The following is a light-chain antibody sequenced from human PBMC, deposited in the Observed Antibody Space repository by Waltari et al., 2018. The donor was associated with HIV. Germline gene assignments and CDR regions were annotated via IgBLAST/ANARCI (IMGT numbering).Light chain of an antibody. V-gene: IGKV3-20*01. J-gene: IGKJ4*01. CDR3: QQYGSSPLT. Sequence: EIVLTQSPGTLSLSPGARATLSCRASQSVSSNYLSWYQQKPGQAPRLLIYNASRRATGIPDRFSGSGSGTDFTLTISRLEPEDFAVYYCQQYGSSPLTFGGGTKVEIK. CDR1: QSVSSNY. CDR2: NAS.